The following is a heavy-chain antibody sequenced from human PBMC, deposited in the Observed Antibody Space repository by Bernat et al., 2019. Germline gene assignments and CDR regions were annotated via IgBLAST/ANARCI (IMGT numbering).Heavy chain of an antibody. CDR1: GGSFSGYY. J-gene: IGHJ5*02. CDR3: ARERWSGWFDP. Sequence: QVQLQQWGAGLLKPSETLSLTCAVYGGSFSGYYWSWIRQPPGKGLEWIGEINHSGSTNYNPSLKSRVTISVDTSKNQFSLKLSSVTAADTAVYYCARERWSGWFDPWGQGTLVTVSS. D-gene: IGHD4-23*01. CDR2: INHSGST. V-gene: IGHV4-34*01.